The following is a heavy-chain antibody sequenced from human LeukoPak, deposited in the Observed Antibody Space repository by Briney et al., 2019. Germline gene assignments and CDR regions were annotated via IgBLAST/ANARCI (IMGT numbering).Heavy chain of an antibody. Sequence: QAGGSLILSCTASGLTLSNYSMNWVRQAPGKGLEWLSYIKRNSNTIYYADSVKGRFFISRDNAEKSLYLQMNSLRVEDTGVYFCASRFYWGQGALVTVSS. CDR1: GLTLSNYS. V-gene: IGHV3-48*04. CDR2: IKRNSNTI. J-gene: IGHJ4*02. CDR3: ASRFY.